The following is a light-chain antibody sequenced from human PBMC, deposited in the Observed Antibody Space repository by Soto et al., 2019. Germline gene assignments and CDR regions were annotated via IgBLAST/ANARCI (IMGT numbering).Light chain of an antibody. Sequence: EIEMTQSPGTLSLSPGERATLSCRASQSVTSSYLAWYQQKPGQAPRLLIYGASSRATGIPDRFGGSGSGTDFTLTISRLEPEDFAVYYGQQYGSTPYTFGQGTKLEIK. CDR3: QQYGSTPYT. V-gene: IGKV3-20*01. CDR2: GAS. CDR1: QSVTSSY. J-gene: IGKJ2*01.